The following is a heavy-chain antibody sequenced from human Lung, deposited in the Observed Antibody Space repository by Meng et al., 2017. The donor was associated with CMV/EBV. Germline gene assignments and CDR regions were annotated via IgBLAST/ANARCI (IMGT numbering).Heavy chain of an antibody. V-gene: IGHV4-34*01. CDR2: INHSGST. D-gene: IGHD2-21*02. CDR1: GGSFSGYY. CDR3: AAIAYCGGDCYSHGADYFDY. Sequence: QVQLQQWGAGLLKPSEXLSLTCAVHGGSFSGYYWSWIRQPPGKGLEWIGEINHSGSTNYNPSLKSRVTISVDTSKNQFSLKLSSVTAADTAVYYCAAIAYCGGDCYSHGADYFDYWGQGTLVTVSS. J-gene: IGHJ4*02.